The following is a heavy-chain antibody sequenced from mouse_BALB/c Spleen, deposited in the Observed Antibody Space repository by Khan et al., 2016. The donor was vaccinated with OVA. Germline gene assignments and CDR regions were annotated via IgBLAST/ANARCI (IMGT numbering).Heavy chain of an antibody. CDR1: GYTFTDYY. Sequence: VELVESGAELARPGASVKLSCKASGYTFTDYYINWVNQRTGQGLEWIGEIYPRSGNTYYNEKFKGKATLTADKSSSIAYMQLSSLTSEDYALYFCARKNYFGYTVSSWGQGTLVTVSA. CDR2: IYPRSGNT. J-gene: IGHJ3*01. D-gene: IGHD1-2*01. V-gene: IGHV1-77*01. CDR3: ARKNYFGYTVSS.